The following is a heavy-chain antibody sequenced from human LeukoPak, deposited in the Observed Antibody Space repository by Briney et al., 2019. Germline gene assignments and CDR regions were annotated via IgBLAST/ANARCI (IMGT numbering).Heavy chain of an antibody. J-gene: IGHJ3*02. V-gene: IGHV4-61*01. CDR2: IYYSGST. CDR1: GGSISSGSYY. CDR3: ANRHQPWDAFDI. Sequence: SQTLSLTCTVSGGSISSGSYYWSWIRQPPGKGLEWIGYIYYSGSTNYNPSLKSRVTISVDTSKNQFSLKLSSVTAADTAVYYCANRHQPWDAFDIWGQGTMVTVSS.